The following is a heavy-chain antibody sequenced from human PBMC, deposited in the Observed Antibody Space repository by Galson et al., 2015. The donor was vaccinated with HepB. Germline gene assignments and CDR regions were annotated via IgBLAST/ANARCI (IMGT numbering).Heavy chain of an antibody. CDR3: AKESVNQLLPHFDY. D-gene: IGHD2-2*01. V-gene: IGHV3-30*18. Sequence: LRLSCAASGFTFSSYGMHWVRQAPGKGLEWVAVISYDGSNKYYADSVKGRFTISRDNSKNTLYLQMNSLRAEDTAVYYCAKESVNQLLPHFDYWGQGTLVTVSS. J-gene: IGHJ4*02. CDR2: ISYDGSNK. CDR1: GFTFSSYG.